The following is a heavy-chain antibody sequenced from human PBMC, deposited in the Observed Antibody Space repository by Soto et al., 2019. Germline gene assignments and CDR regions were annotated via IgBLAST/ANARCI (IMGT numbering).Heavy chain of an antibody. CDR1: GFTLSAYW. D-gene: IGHD6-13*01. CDR3: ARDVSTDSSSLYLAAFDV. CDR2: INRDGSKK. J-gene: IGHJ3*01. Sequence: EVQLEESGGDLVQPGGSLRLSCAASGFTLSAYWMTWVRQAPGKGLEWVANINRDGSKKSYLDSVRGRFTISRDNVGNSLYLQMDSLRADDTALYYCARDVSTDSSSLYLAAFDVWGQGTMVTVSS. V-gene: IGHV3-7*05.